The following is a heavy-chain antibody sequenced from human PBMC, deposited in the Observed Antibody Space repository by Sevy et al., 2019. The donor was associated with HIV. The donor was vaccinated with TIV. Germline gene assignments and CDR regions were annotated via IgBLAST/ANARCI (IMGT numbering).Heavy chain of an antibody. CDR3: ATDPIIVLLVTDGMDV. J-gene: IGHJ6*02. D-gene: IGHD2-8*02. CDR2: IKSKADGGTT. CDR1: GFTFTYAW. V-gene: IGHV3-15*01. Sequence: GGSLRRSCAASGFTFTYAWMSWVRQAPGKGLEWVGRIKSKADGGTTDYAAPVKGRFTISRDDSKNTLYLQMNSLKTEATAVYYCATDPIIVLLVTDGMDVWGQGTTVTVSS.